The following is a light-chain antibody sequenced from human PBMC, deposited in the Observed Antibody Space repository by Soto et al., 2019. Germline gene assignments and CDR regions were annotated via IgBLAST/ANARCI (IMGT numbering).Light chain of an antibody. CDR3: CSHAGSYTYV. CDR2: DVT. V-gene: IGLV2-11*01. CDR1: SSDVGGYNY. Sequence: QSVLTQPRSVSGSPGQSLTISCTGTSSDVGGYNYVSWYQQHPGKVPKLMSYDVTKRPSGVPDRFSGSKSGNTASLTISGIQSEDEADYYCCSHAGSYTYVFGTGTKLTVL. J-gene: IGLJ1*01.